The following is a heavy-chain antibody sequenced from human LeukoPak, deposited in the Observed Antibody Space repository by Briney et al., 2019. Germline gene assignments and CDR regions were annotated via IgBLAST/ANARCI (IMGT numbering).Heavy chain of an antibody. J-gene: IGHJ5*02. D-gene: IGHD5-18*01. V-gene: IGHV3-11*06. Sequence: PGGSLRLSCAASGFTFSDYYMSWIRQAPGKGLEWVSYISSSSSYTNYADSVKGRFTISRDNAKNSLYLQMNSLRAEDTAVYYCARDRYSYGYNWFDPWGREPWSPSPQ. CDR1: GFTFSDYY. CDR2: ISSSSSYT. CDR3: ARDRYSYGYNWFDP.